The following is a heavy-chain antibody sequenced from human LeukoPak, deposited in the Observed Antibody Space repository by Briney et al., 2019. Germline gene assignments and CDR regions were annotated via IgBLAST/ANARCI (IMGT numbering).Heavy chain of an antibody. Sequence: PSETLSLTCTVSSDSIYSSNYYWGWIRQPPGKGLEWIGSIYYSGSTYYNSSLKSRVTISVDTSKDQFSLKLSSLTAADPAVYYCARAAYCGGDCYLFDYWGQGTLVTVFS. CDR2: IYYSGST. D-gene: IGHD2-21*02. V-gene: IGHV4-39*01. CDR1: SDSIYSSNYY. CDR3: ARAAYCGGDCYLFDY. J-gene: IGHJ4*02.